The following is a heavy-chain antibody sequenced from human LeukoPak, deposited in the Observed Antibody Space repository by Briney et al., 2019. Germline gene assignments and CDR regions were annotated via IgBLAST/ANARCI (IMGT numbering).Heavy chain of an antibody. CDR3: TTDLAAMVTEVDY. CDR2: ISWNSGSI. J-gene: IGHJ4*02. V-gene: IGHV3-9*01. D-gene: IGHD5-18*01. CDR1: GFTFDDYA. Sequence: PGGSLRLSCAASGFTFDDYAMHWVRQAPGKGLEWVSGISWNSGSIGYADSVKGRFTISRDNAKNSLYLQMNSLKTEDTAVYYCTTDLAAMVTEVDYWGQGTLVTVSS.